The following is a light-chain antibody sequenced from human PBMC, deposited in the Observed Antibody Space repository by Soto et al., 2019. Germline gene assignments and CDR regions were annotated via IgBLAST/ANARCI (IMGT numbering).Light chain of an antibody. J-gene: IGLJ3*02. V-gene: IGLV2-14*01. Sequence: QSALTQPASVSGSPGQSITISCTGTSNDVGGYAYVSWYQQYPGKAPKLVISGVSNRPSGVSDRFSGSRSGNTASLTISGLQAEDEADYHCCSYTGNTTPVFGGGTQLTVL. CDR1: SNDVGGYAY. CDR3: CSYTGNTTPV. CDR2: GVS.